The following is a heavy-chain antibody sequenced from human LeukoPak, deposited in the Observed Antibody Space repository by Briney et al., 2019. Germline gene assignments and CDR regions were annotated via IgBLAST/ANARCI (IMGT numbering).Heavy chain of an antibody. J-gene: IGHJ4*02. CDR1: GYTLTELS. Sequence: ASVKVSCKVSGYTLTELSMHWVRQAPGKGLEWMGGFDPEDGETIYAQKFQGRVTMTEDTSTDTAYMELSNLRSEDTAVYYCATRILKVFGVVTDFDYWGQGTLVTVSS. CDR3: ATRILKVFGVVTDFDY. V-gene: IGHV1-24*01. D-gene: IGHD3-3*01. CDR2: FDPEDGET.